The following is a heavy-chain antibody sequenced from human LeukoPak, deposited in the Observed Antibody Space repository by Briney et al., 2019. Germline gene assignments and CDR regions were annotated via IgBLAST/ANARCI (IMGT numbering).Heavy chain of an antibody. CDR3: ARVSYDSSGYEEGFDF. CDR2: INTNTGKP. CDR1: GYTFTSYG. Sequence: GASVKVSCKASGYTFTSYGISWVRQAPGQGLEWMGWINTNTGKPTYAQDFTGRFVFSLDTSVSTAYLQISSLKAEDTAVYYCARVSYDSSGYEEGFDFWGQGTLVTVSS. D-gene: IGHD3-22*01. J-gene: IGHJ4*02. V-gene: IGHV7-4-1*02.